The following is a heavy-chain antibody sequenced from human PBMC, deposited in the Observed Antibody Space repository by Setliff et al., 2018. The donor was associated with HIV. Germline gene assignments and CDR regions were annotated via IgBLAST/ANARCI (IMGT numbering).Heavy chain of an antibody. D-gene: IGHD3-22*01. J-gene: IGHJ3*02. CDR2: IHTTGST. Sequence: SETLSLTCSVSGDSISSGSYYWSWIRLPAGKGLEWIGQIHTTGSTNYNPSLKSRVTISVDTSKNQFSLKLSSVTAADTAVYYCARHSITLVVGVPERDDAFDIWGQGTMVTVSS. V-gene: IGHV4-61*09. CDR3: ARHSITLVVGVPERDDAFDI. CDR1: GDSISSGSYY.